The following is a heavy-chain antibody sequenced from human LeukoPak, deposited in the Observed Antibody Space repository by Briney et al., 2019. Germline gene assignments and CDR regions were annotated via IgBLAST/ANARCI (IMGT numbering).Heavy chain of an antibody. V-gene: IGHV1-2*06. CDR3: ARGGYSYGLYYFDY. CDR2: INPNSGGT. J-gene: IGHJ4*02. D-gene: IGHD5-18*01. CDR1: GYTFTGYY. Sequence: ASVKVSCKASGYTFTGYYMHWVRQAPGQGLEWVGRINPNSGGTNYAQKFQGRVTMTRDTSISTAYMELGRLRSDDTAVYYCARGGYSYGLYYFDYWGQGTLVTVSS.